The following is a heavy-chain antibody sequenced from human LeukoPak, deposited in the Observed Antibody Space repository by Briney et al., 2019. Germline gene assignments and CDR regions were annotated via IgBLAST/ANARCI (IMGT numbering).Heavy chain of an antibody. J-gene: IGHJ4*02. V-gene: IGHV3-23*01. CDR1: GFTFSSYA. CDR3: ARDIAYDSSGYYSPHFDY. Sequence: GGSLRLSCAASGFTFSSYAMSWVRQAPGKGLKWVSGISGSGVSTYYTDSVKGRFTVSRDNSKNTMFLQMNSLRAEDTAVYYCARDIAYDSSGYYSPHFDYWGQGTLVTVSS. D-gene: IGHD3-22*01. CDR2: ISGSGVST.